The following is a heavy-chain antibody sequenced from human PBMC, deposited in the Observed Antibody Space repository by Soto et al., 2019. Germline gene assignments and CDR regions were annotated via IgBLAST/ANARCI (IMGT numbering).Heavy chain of an antibody. Sequence: QVQLVQSGAEVKKPGASVKVSCKASGYTFTSYYMHWVRQAPGQGLELMRIINPSGGSTSYAQNFQGRVTMTRDTSTSTVYMELSSRRSDDTAVYYCARVRSDTGVWIDPPAYGGQGTLVTVSS. V-gene: IGHV1-46*01. CDR2: INPSGGST. D-gene: IGHD2-2*03. CDR3: ARVRSDTGVWIDPPAY. J-gene: IGHJ4*02. CDR1: GYTFTSYY.